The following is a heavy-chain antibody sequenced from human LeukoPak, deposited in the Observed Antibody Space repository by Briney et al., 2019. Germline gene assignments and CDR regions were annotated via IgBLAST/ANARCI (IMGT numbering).Heavy chain of an antibody. CDR1: GYSISSGYY. Sequence: PSETLSLTCTVSGYSISSGYYWGWIRQPPGKGLEWIGSIYHSGSTYYNPSLKSRVTISVDTSKNQFSLKLSSVTAADTAVYYCARESPNNSSWRGGVFDYWGQGTLVTVSS. CDR3: ARESPNNSSWRGGVFDY. J-gene: IGHJ4*02. V-gene: IGHV4-38-2*02. CDR2: IYHSGST. D-gene: IGHD6-13*01.